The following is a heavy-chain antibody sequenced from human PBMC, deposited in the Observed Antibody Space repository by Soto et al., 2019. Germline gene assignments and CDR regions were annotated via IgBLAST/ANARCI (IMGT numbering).Heavy chain of an antibody. CDR3: AKANLRGLSYYNMDV. CDR2: ISGSGSST. Sequence: EVQLLESGGGSVQPGGTLRLSCAASGFSFYSCAMSWVRQAPGKGLEWVSGISGSGSSTYYADSVKGRFTISRDNMKKIVYLEMNSLRTDDTAVYYCAKANLRGLSYYNMDVWGQGNTVTVSS. J-gene: IGHJ6*02. CDR1: GFSFYSCA. V-gene: IGHV3-23*01.